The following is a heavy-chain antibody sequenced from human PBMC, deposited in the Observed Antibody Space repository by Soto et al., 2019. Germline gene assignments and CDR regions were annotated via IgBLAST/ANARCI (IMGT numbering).Heavy chain of an antibody. V-gene: IGHV1-69*01. CDR1: GGTFSSYA. CDR2: IIPIFGTA. Sequence: QVQLVQSGAEVKKPGSSVKVSCKASGGTFSSYAISWVRQAPGQGLEWMGGIIPIFGTANYAQKFQGRVTITADESTSTAYMELSSLRSEDTDVYYCARDLYCSGGSCRNWFDPWGQGTLVTVSS. J-gene: IGHJ5*02. CDR3: ARDLYCSGGSCRNWFDP. D-gene: IGHD2-15*01.